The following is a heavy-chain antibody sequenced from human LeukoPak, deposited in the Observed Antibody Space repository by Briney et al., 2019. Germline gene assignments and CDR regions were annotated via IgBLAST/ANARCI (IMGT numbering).Heavy chain of an antibody. Sequence: RSSETLSLTCTVSGGSISSSSYYWGWIRQPPGKGLEWIGSIYYSGSTYYNPSLKSRVTISVDTSKNQFSLKLSSVTAADTAVYYCASVGLDGYDSSGYYPTHDAFDIWGQGTMVTVSS. CDR1: GGSISSSSYY. CDR2: IYYSGST. J-gene: IGHJ3*02. V-gene: IGHV4-39*07. D-gene: IGHD3-22*01. CDR3: ASVGLDGYDSSGYYPTHDAFDI.